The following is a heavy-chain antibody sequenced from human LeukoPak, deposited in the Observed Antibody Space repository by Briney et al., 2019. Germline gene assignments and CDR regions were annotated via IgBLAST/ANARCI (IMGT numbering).Heavy chain of an antibody. D-gene: IGHD2-2*01. CDR1: GFTFSSYA. CDR2: ISGSGSST. CDR3: AKDDRGRDSTSFFDY. J-gene: IGHJ4*02. V-gene: IGHV3-23*01. Sequence: GGSLRLSCAVSGFTFSSYAMSWVRQAPGKGLEWVSGISGSGSSTYYADSVKGRFTISRDNFKNTLYLQMNSLRAEDTAVYYCAKDDRGRDSTSFFDYWGQGTLVTVSS.